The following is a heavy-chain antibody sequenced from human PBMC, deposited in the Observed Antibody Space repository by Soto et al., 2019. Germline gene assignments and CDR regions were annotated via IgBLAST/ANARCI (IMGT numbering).Heavy chain of an antibody. V-gene: IGHV1-46*01. Sequence: ASVKVSCKASGYIFTNYYIHWVRQAPGQGLEWMAIINPSGGSTSYAQKFQGRVTMTRDTSTSTVYMELSSLRSEDTAVYYCARVRGTPDYYDSSVGLYYFYGMDVWGQGTTVTVSS. D-gene: IGHD3-22*01. CDR2: INPSGGST. J-gene: IGHJ6*02. CDR1: GYIFTNYY. CDR3: ARVRGTPDYYDSSVGLYYFYGMDV.